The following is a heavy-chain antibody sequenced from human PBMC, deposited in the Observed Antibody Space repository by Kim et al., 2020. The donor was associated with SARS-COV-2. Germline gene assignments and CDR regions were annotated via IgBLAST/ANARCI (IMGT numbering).Heavy chain of an antibody. CDR3: AAPVSEYGDYGAKDWYFDL. D-gene: IGHD4-17*01. Sequence: GGSLRLSCVASGFTFSSYGMHWVRQAPGKGLEWVAVISYDGSNKYYEESVKGRFTISRDNSKNTLYLQMNSLRAEDTAVYYCAAPVSEYGDYGAKDWYFDLWGRGTLVTVSS. J-gene: IGHJ2*01. CDR1: GFTFSSYG. V-gene: IGHV3-30*03. CDR2: ISYDGSNK.